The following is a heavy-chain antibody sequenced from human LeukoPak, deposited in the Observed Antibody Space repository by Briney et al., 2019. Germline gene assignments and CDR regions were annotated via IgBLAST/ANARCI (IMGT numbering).Heavy chain of an antibody. CDR2: INHSGST. Sequence: PSETLSLTCAVYGGSFSGYYWSWIRQPPGKGLEWIGEINHSGSTNYNPSLKSRVTISVDTSKNQFSLKLSSVTAADTAVYYCAGIVGATLGYWGQGTLVTVSS. V-gene: IGHV4-34*01. D-gene: IGHD1-26*01. CDR1: GGSFSGYY. CDR3: AGIVGATLGY. J-gene: IGHJ4*02.